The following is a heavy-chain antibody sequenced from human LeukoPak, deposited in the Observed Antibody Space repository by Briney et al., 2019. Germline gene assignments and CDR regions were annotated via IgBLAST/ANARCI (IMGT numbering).Heavy chain of an antibody. V-gene: IGHV4-34*01. D-gene: IGHD2-2*01. J-gene: IGHJ5*02. CDR2: INHSGST. Sequence: PSETLSLTCAVYGGPFSGYYWSWIRQPPGKGLEWIGEINHSGSTNYNPSLKSRVTISVDTSKNQFSLKLSSVTAADTAVYYCARGICSSTSCYFLNWFDPWGQGTLVTVSS. CDR1: GGPFSGYY. CDR3: ARGICSSTSCYFLNWFDP.